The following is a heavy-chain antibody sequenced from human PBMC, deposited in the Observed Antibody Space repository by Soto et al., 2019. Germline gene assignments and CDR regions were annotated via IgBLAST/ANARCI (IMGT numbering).Heavy chain of an antibody. J-gene: IGHJ6*02. CDR1: GASISSSS. CDR2: TFPSGSA. Sequence: QVQLQESGPGLVKASETLSLTCTVSGASISSSSWSWIRQSPGKGLEWIGFTFPSGSANYNPSLKGRVTISVDMSKNWFSLNLSSVTAADTAVYYCAQGGVRMDVWGQGTTVTVSS. D-gene: IGHD3-16*01. V-gene: IGHV4-59*01. CDR3: AQGGVRMDV.